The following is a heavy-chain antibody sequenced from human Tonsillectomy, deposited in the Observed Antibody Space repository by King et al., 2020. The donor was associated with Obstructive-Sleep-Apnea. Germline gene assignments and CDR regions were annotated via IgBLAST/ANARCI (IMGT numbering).Heavy chain of an antibody. J-gene: IGHJ5*01. Sequence: QMQESGPGLVKPSETLSLTCTVSGYSISSGYYWGWIRQPPGKGLEWIGSIYHSGSTYYNPSLKSRVTISVDTSKNQFSLKLSSVTAAGTAVYYCARAMPALWGGFEPWGQGTLVTVSS. D-gene: IGHD3-16*01. CDR3: ARAMPALWGGFEP. CDR2: IYHSGST. CDR1: GYSISSGYY. V-gene: IGHV4-38-2*02.